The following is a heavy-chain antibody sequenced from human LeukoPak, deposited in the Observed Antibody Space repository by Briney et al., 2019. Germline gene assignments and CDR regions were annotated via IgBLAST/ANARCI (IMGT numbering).Heavy chain of an antibody. CDR1: GFTFSSYG. J-gene: IGHJ4*02. V-gene: IGHV3-64*01. D-gene: IGHD3-3*02. Sequence: GGSLRLSCVASGFTFSSYGMHWVRQAPGKGLEYVSAISSNGGRTYYANSVKGRFTISRDDSKNTLYLQMGSLRAEDMAVYYCARASIYRPLDYWGQGTLVTVSS. CDR3: ARASIYRPLDY. CDR2: ISSNGGRT.